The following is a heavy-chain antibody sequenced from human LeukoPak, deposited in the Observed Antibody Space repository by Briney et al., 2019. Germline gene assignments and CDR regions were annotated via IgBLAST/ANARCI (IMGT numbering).Heavy chain of an antibody. CDR3: ARHGTRYCSGGSCLYY. D-gene: IGHD2-15*01. J-gene: IGHJ4*02. CDR2: MYASGIT. Sequence: KPSEILSLTCTVSGGSITSYSWAWIRQPAGKRPEWIERMYASGITNYNPSLKSRVTISVDTSKNQFSLKLSSVTAADTAVYYCARHGTRYCSGGSCLYYWGQGTLVTVSS. CDR1: GGSITSYS. V-gene: IGHV4-4*07.